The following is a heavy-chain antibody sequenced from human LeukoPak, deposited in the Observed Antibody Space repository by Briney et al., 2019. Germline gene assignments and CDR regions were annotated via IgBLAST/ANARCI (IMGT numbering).Heavy chain of an antibody. Sequence: MPSETLSLTCAVYGGSFSGYYWSWIRQPPGKGLEWIGEINHSGSTNYNPSLKSRVTISGDTSKNQFSLKLSSVTAADTAVYYCTRDRSALDTWGQGTLVTVSS. J-gene: IGHJ3*02. CDR3: TRDRSALDT. V-gene: IGHV4-34*01. CDR2: INHSGST. CDR1: GGSFSGYY.